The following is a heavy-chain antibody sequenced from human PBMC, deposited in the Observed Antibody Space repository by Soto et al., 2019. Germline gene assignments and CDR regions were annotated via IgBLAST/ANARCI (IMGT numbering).Heavy chain of an antibody. D-gene: IGHD3-10*01. CDR3: ARFGSGSYSPTTFDY. CDR2: IYYSGST. J-gene: IGHJ4*02. V-gene: IGHV4-31*03. Sequence: QVQLQESGPGLVKPSQTLSLTCTVSGGSISSAGYYWSWIRQHPGKGLEWIGYIYYSGSTYYNPSLKSRVTISVDTSKNHFPLKLRSVTAADTAVYYCARFGSGSYSPTTFDYWGQGTLVTVSS. CDR1: GGSISSAGYY.